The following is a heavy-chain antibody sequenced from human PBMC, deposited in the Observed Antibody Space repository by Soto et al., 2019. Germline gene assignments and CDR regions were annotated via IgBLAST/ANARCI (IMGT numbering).Heavy chain of an antibody. CDR2: IYYSGST. V-gene: IGHV4-39*01. CDR1: GGSISSSSYY. D-gene: IGHD2-2*02. Sequence: SETLSLTCTVSGGSISSSSYYWGWIRQPPGKGLEWIGSIYYSGSTYYNPSLKSRVTISVDTSKNQFSLKLSSVTAADTAVYYCARQEAYCSSTSCYMAPIDYWGQGTLVTVSS. CDR3: ARQEAYCSSTSCYMAPIDY. J-gene: IGHJ4*02.